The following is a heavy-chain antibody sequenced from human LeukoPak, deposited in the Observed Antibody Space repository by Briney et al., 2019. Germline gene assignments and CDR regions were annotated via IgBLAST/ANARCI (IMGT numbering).Heavy chain of an antibody. CDR1: GFTFSNYA. J-gene: IGHJ4*02. CDR3: ARARLPGYSSGWTNFDY. D-gene: IGHD6-19*01. V-gene: IGHV3-23*01. Sequence: PGGSLRLSCAASGFTFSNYAMSWVRQAPGKGLEWVSAIRDSGGFTYYADSVRGRFTISRDNSKNTLSLQMNSLRADDTAVYYCARARLPGYSSGWTNFDYWGQGTLVTVSS. CDR2: IRDSGGFT.